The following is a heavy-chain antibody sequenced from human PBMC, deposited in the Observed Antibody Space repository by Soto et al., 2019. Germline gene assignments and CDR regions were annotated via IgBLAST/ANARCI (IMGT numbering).Heavy chain of an antibody. Sequence: PSETLSLTCAVYGGSFSGYYWSWIRQPPGKGLEWIGEINHSGSTNYNPSLKSRVTISVDTSKNQFSLKLSSVTAADTAVYYCARGGVVVVPAAPRYKHWGQGTLVT. D-gene: IGHD2-2*01. CDR3: ARGGVVVVPAAPRYKH. CDR2: INHSGST. CDR1: GGSFSGYY. V-gene: IGHV4-34*01. J-gene: IGHJ1*01.